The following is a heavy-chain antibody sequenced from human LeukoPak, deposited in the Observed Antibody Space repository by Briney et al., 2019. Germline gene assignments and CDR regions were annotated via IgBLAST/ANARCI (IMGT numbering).Heavy chain of an antibody. D-gene: IGHD3-22*01. V-gene: IGHV1-8*01. CDR3: ARMVDSCCYYPD. CDR2: MNPNSGNK. CDR1: GYTFTSYD. J-gene: IGHJ4*02. Sequence: ASVKVSCKASGYTFTSYDINWVRQATGQGLEWMGWMNPNSGNKRYAQKFQGRDTLTKHTSISTAYIELSSLRSEDTAVYYCARMVDSCCYYPDWGQGTLVTVSS.